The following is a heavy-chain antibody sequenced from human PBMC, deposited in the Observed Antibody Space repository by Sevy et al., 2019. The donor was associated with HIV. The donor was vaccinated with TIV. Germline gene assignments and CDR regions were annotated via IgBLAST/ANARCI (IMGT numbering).Heavy chain of an antibody. CDR1: GGSISSGDYY. V-gene: IGHV4-30-4*01. D-gene: IGHD2-21*01. J-gene: IGHJ5*02. CDR3: ASYTPGDCSNWFDP. CDR2: IYYSGST. Sequence: SETLSLTCSVSGGSISSGDYYWSWIRQPPGKGLEWIGYIYYSGSTFYNPSLKSRLTISKHTSKNQFSLKLSSVTAAAMAVYYCASYTPGDCSNWFDPWGQGTLVTVSS.